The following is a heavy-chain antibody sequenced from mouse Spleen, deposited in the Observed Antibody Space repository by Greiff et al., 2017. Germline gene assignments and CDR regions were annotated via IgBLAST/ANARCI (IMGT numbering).Heavy chain of an antibody. V-gene: IGHV14-4*01. D-gene: IGHD1-1*01. CDR1: GFNIKDDY. J-gene: IGHJ1*03. CDR3: HYGSSSYWYFDV. CDR2: IDPENGDT. Sequence: VQLQQSGAELVRPGASVKLSCTASGFNIKDDYMHWVKQRPEQGPEWIGWIDPENGDTEYASKFQGKATITADTSSNTAYLQLSSLTSEDTAVYYCHYGSSSYWYFDVWGTGTTVTVSS.